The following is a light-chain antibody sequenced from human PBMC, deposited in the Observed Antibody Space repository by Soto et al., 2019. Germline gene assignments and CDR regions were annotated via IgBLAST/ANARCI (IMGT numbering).Light chain of an antibody. CDR2: DAS. CDR1: QSISTW. Sequence: DIQMTQSPSTLSASVGDRVTITCRASQSISTWLAWYQQAPGKAPKLLISDASTLENGVPSWFSGSGSGTDFTLTISSLQPDDVGTYYCQQYNSYWLTFGGGTKVDIK. V-gene: IGKV1-5*01. CDR3: QQYNSYWLT. J-gene: IGKJ4*01.